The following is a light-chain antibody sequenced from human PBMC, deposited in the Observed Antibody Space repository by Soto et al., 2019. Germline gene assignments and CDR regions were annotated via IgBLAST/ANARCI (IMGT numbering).Light chain of an antibody. CDR3: QHYGSSPPRT. CDR2: DVS. J-gene: IGKJ1*01. CDR1: QSVSSY. V-gene: IGKV3-20*01. Sequence: EIVMTQAPCTLSLSPRDKATLSCRASQSVSSYLAWYQQKPGQAPRLLIYDVSNRATGIPARFSGSGSGTDFTLTINRLEPEDFAVYYCQHYGSSPPRTFGQGTKVDI.